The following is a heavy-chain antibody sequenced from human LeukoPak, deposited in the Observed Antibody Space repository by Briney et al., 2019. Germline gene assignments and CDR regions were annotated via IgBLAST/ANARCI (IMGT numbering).Heavy chain of an antibody. D-gene: IGHD6-19*01. CDR1: GGSISSIGYY. CDR2: IHYSGTT. J-gene: IGHJ4*01. Sequence: PSETLSLTCTVSGGSISSIGYYWGWIRQPPGKGLEWIGSIHYSGTTYYNPSLKSRVTISVDTSKNQFSLKLSSVTAADTAVYYCASGSGWPQICFGYWGQGTLVNVSS. CDR3: ASGSGWPQICFGY. V-gene: IGHV4-39*01.